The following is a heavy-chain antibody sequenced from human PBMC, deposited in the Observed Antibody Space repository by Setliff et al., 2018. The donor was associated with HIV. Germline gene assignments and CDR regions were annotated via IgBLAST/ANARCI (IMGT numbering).Heavy chain of an antibody. V-gene: IGHV1-18*01. CDR2: ISTYSDEA. CDR3: ARDFDHMMDV. Sequence: ASVKVSCKPSGYTFTSYGLSWVRQAPGQGLEWMGWISTYSDEASYAENPQGRVTMTTDTSTSTAYMDLRSLTFDDTAVYYCARDFDHMMDVWGQGTPVTV. CDR1: GYTFTSYG. J-gene: IGHJ6*02.